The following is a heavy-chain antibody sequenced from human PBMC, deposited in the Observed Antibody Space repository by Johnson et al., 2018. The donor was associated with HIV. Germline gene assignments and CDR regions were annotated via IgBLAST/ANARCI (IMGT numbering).Heavy chain of an antibody. CDR3: AKERVTWSSRGDAFDI. J-gene: IGHJ3*02. CDR2: ISSSGASI. Sequence: QMLLVESGGGLVKPGGSLRLSCAASGFSFSDYYMTWIRQAPGKGLEWVSYISSSGASIYYADSVKGRFTISRDNAKNSLYLQMNSLRAEDTAVYYCAKERVTWSSRGDAFDIWGQGTMVTVSS. D-gene: IGHD5-18*01. V-gene: IGHV3-11*01. CDR1: GFSFSDYY.